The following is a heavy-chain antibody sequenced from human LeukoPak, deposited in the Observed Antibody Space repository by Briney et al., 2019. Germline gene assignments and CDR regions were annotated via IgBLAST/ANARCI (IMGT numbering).Heavy chain of an antibody. D-gene: IGHD3-3*01. J-gene: IGHJ4*01. CDR2: IYSSGSA. CDR1: GGSISSYY. CDR3: ARHLGFWSGPDY. V-gene: IGHV4-4*07. Sequence: PSETLSLTCTVSGGSISSYYWSWIRQPAGKGLQWIGRIYSSGSANYNPSLKSRVTMSVDTSKNQFSLRLNSMTAADTAVYYCARHLGFWSGPDYWGHGTLVTVSS.